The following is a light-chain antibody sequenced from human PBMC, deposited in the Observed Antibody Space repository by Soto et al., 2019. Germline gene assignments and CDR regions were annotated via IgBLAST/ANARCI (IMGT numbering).Light chain of an antibody. CDR2: EVS. V-gene: IGLV2-18*01. CDR3: SLSTTASTYV. J-gene: IGLJ1*01. CDR1: SSDLSSYNR. Sequence: QSALTQPPSVCGSPGQSVTISCTGTSSDLSSYNRVSWYQRPPGTGPKLVIYEVSNRPSGIPARFSGSKSGNTASLPVSRPQAEDEAEYYCSLSTTASTYVLGTGTKVTVL.